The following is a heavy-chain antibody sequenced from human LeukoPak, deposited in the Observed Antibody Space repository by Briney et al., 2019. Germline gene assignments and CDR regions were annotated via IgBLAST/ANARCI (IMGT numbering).Heavy chain of an antibody. D-gene: IGHD1-26*01. CDR1: GFTFSNSW. CDR3: ARGPDHGGSYYHD. J-gene: IGHJ4*02. V-gene: IGHV3-74*03. CDR2: INSDGSIT. Sequence: GRSLRLSCAASGFTFSNSWMYLVRQAPGKGLVWVSRINSDGSITQYADSVKGRFTISRDNAKNTLFLQMNSLRVEDTALYYCARGPDHGGSYYHDWGQGTPVTASS.